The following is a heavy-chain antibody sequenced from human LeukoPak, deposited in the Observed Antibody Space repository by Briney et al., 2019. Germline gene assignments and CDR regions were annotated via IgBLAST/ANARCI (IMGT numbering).Heavy chain of an antibody. CDR2: IYYSGST. J-gene: IGHJ5*02. Sequence: SETLSLTCTVSGGSISSYYWSWIRQPPGKGLEWIGYIYYSGSTNYNPSLKSRVTISVDTSKNQFSLKLSSVTAADTAVYYCARVDGSWVHNWFDPWGQGTLVTVSS. V-gene: IGHV4-59*01. CDR3: ARVDGSWVHNWFDP. CDR1: GGSISSYY. D-gene: IGHD6-13*01.